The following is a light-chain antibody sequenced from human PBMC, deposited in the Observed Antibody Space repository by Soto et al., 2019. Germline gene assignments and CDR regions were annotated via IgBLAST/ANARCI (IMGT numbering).Light chain of an antibody. CDR3: PQYFGSSWT. CDR1: QSIDNRY. V-gene: IGKV3-20*01. CDR2: ATS. Sequence: EIVLTQSPGTLSSSPGERATLSCRASQSIDNRYLAWYQHKPGQAPRLLIYATSSRATGIPDRFGGSGSGTDFTLTINRLEPEDFAVYYCPQYFGSSWTFGQGTKVDIK. J-gene: IGKJ1*01.